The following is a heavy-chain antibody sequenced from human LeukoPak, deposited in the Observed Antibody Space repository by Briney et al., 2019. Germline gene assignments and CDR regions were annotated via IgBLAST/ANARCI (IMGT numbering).Heavy chain of an antibody. CDR3: ARQRYSGSYYYFDY. J-gene: IGHJ4*02. Sequence: GEALQISCKGAGYRFTSYWIGWVRPMPGKGLEWMGIIYPGDSDTTYSPSFQGQVTISADKSISTAYLQWSSLKASDTAMYYCARQRYSGSYYYFDYWGQGTLVTVSS. CDR2: IYPGDSDT. CDR1: GYRFTSYW. V-gene: IGHV5-51*01. D-gene: IGHD1-26*01.